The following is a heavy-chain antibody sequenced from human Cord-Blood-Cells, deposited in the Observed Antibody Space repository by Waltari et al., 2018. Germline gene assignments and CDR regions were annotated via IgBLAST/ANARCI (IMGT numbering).Heavy chain of an antibody. D-gene: IGHD3-10*01. V-gene: IGHV1-2*06. CDR1: GYTLTAYY. J-gene: IGHJ6*02. CDR2: INPNSGGT. CDR3: ARVKIYGLYGMDV. Sequence: QEQLAQSGAEVKKPGASVKLSCNASGYTLTAYYIHWVRRAPGQGLEWMGRINPNSGGTNYAQKFQGRVTMTRDTSISTAYMELSRLRSDDTAVYYCARVKIYGLYGMDVWGQGTTVTVSS.